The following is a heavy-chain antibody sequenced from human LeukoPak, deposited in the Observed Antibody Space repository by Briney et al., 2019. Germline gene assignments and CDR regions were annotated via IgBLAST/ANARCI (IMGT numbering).Heavy chain of an antibody. CDR3: ARGSGGRSDC. V-gene: IGHV4-59*01. J-gene: IGHJ4*02. D-gene: IGHD4-23*01. CDR2: IYYSGTT. CDR1: GGSIGSFY. Sequence: SETLSLTCTVSGGSIGSFYWSWIRQPPGKGLEWIGYIYYSGTTNYNPSLKRRVTISVDTSRTQFSLKLSSVTAADTAVYFCARGSGGRSDCWGQGTLVTVSS.